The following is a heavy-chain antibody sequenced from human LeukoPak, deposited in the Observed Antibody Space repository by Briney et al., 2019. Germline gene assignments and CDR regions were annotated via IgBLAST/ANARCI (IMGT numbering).Heavy chain of an antibody. J-gene: IGHJ5*02. CDR3: ARGGTSALEWFGP. V-gene: IGHV4-59*01. CDR1: GDSISSYY. CDR2: IYDSGST. D-gene: IGHD3-3*01. Sequence: SETLSLTCTVSGDSISSYYWSWIRQPPGQGLEWIGYIYDSGSTKYNPSLKSRVTISIDTSKNQFSLKVNSVNDADTAVYYCARGGTSALEWFGPWGQGTLVTVSS.